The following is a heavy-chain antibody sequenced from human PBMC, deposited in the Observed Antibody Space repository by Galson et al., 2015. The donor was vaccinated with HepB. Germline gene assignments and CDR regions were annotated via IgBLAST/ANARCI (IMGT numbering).Heavy chain of an antibody. J-gene: IGHJ4*02. CDR2: VIPIFGTA. D-gene: IGHD1-7*01. CDR3: ARGWVLTGTTPLGFDY. CDR1: GGTFSSYA. V-gene: IGHV1-69*13. Sequence: SVKVSCKASGGTFSSYAISWVRQAPGQGLEWMGGVIPIFGTANYAQKFQGRVTITADESTSTAYMELSSLRSEDTAVYYCARGWVLTGTTPLGFDYWGQGTLVTVSS.